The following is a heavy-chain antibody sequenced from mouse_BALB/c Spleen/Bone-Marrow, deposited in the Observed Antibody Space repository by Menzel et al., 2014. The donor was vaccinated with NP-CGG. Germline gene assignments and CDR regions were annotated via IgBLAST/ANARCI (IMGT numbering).Heavy chain of an antibody. CDR2: ILPGSGNT. CDR3: ARWAFDAWFAY. D-gene: IGHD3-1*01. V-gene: IGHV1-9*01. J-gene: IGHJ3*01. Sequence: QVRLQQSGAELMKPGASVKVSCKATGYTFSSYWIKWVKQRPGHGLEWIGEILPGSGNTNYNEKFKGKATFTADTSSNTAYMQLSSLTSEDSAVYYCARWAFDAWFAYWGQGTLVTVSA. CDR1: GYTFSSYW.